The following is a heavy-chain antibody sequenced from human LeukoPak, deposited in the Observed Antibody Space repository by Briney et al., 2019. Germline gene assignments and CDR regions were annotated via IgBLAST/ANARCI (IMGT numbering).Heavy chain of an antibody. CDR3: ARGAVRGPST. Sequence: SETLSLTCTVSGGSISSYYWSWIRQPPGKGLEWIGYIYYSGSTNYNPSLKSRVTISVDTSKNQFSLKLSSVTAADTAVYYCARGAVRGPSTWGQGTLVTVSS. CDR1: GGSISSYY. J-gene: IGHJ4*02. V-gene: IGHV4-59*01. D-gene: IGHD4-17*01. CDR2: IYYSGST.